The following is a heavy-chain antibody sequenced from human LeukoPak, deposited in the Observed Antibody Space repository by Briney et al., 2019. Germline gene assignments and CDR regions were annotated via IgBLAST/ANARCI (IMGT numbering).Heavy chain of an antibody. V-gene: IGHV3-74*01. CDR2: INSDGSST. CDR1: GFTFSTYW. D-gene: IGHD2-15*01. CDR3: ARGGVGNADY. Sequence: PGGSLRLSCAASGFTFSTYWMHWVRQAPGRGLVWVSRINSDGSSTRYADSVEGRFTISRDNAKNTLYLQMNSLRAEDTAVYYCARGGVGNADYWGQGTLVTVSS. J-gene: IGHJ4*02.